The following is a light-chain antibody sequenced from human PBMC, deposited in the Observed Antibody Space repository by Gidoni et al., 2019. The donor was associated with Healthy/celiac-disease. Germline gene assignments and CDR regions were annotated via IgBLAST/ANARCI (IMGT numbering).Light chain of an antibody. CDR3: QAWDSSTAFYV. Sequence: SYELTQPPSVSVSPGQTASITCSGDKLGDRYACWYQQKPGQSPVLVIYQDNKRHSGIPERFSGSNSGNTATLTISGTQAMDEADYYCQAWDSSTAFYVFGTGTKVTVL. V-gene: IGLV3-1*01. J-gene: IGLJ1*01. CDR2: QDN. CDR1: KLGDRY.